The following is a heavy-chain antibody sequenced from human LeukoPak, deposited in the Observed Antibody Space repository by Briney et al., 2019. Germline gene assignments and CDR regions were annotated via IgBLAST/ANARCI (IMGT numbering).Heavy chain of an antibody. J-gene: IGHJ3*02. CDR1: GFTFSSYG. CDR3: ARDRFVGYYDFWSGYHDDAFDI. V-gene: IGHV3-33*01. Sequence: GGSLRLSCAASGFTFSSYGMHWVRQAPGKGLEWVAVIWYDGSNKYYADSVKGRFTISRDNSKNTLYLQMNSLRAEDTAVYYCARDRFVGYYDFWSGYHDDAFDIWGQGTMVTVSS. D-gene: IGHD3-3*01. CDR2: IWYDGSNK.